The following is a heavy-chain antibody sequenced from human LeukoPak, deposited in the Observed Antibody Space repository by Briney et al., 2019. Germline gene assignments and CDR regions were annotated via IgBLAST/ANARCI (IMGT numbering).Heavy chain of an antibody. J-gene: IGHJ4*02. CDR1: GFTFHHYA. V-gene: IGHV3-43*02. CDR2: ISGDAHDT. Sequence: GGSLRLSCAASGFTFHHYAMHWVRQAPGKGLEGVSLISGDAHDTYYADSVKGRFTISRDNGKNSLYLQMNSLRTEDTALYYCAKRPEGGSGYLNYWGQGTLVTVSS. D-gene: IGHD3-22*01. CDR3: AKRPEGGSGYLNY.